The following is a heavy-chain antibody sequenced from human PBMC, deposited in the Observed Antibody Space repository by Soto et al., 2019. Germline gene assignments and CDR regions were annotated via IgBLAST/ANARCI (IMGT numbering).Heavy chain of an antibody. V-gene: IGHV1-69*12. CDR3: ASVYGSNDAFDI. Sequence: QVQLVQSGAEVKKPGSSVKVSCKASGGTFSSYAISWVRQAPGQGLEWMGGIIPIVGTANYAQKFQGRVTITADECTSTAYMELSSLRSEDTAVYSCASVYGSNDAFDIWGQETMVTVSS. CDR2: IIPIVGTA. CDR1: GGTFSSYA. D-gene: IGHD4-17*01. J-gene: IGHJ3*02.